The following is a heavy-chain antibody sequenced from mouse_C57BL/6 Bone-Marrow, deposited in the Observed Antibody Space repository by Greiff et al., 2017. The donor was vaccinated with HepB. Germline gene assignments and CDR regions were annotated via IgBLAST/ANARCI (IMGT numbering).Heavy chain of an antibody. Sequence: EVQLQQSGPVLVKPGASVKMSCKASGYTFTDYYMNWVKQSHGKSLEWIGVINPYNGGTSYNQKFKGKATLTVDKSSSTAYMELNSLTSEDSAVYYCAMWWPHFDYWGQGTTLTVSS. CDR3: AMWWPHFDY. J-gene: IGHJ2*01. V-gene: IGHV1-19*01. D-gene: IGHD1-1*02. CDR1: GYTFTDYY. CDR2: INPYNGGT.